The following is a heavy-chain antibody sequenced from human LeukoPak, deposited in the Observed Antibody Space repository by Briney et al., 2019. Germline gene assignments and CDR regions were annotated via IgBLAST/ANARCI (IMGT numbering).Heavy chain of an antibody. J-gene: IGHJ6*02. CDR1: GYTFTSYG. V-gene: IGHV1-18*01. CDR3: ATDLNYGDYGTLYYYYGMDV. D-gene: IGHD4-17*01. CDR2: ISAYNGNT. Sequence: ASVKVSCKASGYTFTSYGISWVRQAPGQGLEWMGWISAYNGNTNYAQKLQGRVTMTTDTSTSTAYMELRSLRSDDTAVYYCATDLNYGDYGTLYYYYGMDVWGQGTTVTVSS.